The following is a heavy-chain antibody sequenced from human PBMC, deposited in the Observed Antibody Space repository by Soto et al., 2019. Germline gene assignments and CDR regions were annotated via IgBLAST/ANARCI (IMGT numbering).Heavy chain of an antibody. CDR1: GGSISSYY. CDR3: ARSPAEGFDWLLPYYFDY. CDR2: IYYSGST. J-gene: IGHJ4*02. Sequence: PSETLSLTCTVSGGSISSYYWSWIRQPPGKGLEWIGYIYYSGSTNYNPSLKSRVTISVDTSKNQFSLKLSSVTAADTAVYYCARSPAEGFDWLLPYYFDYWGQGTLVTVSS. D-gene: IGHD3-9*01. V-gene: IGHV4-59*08.